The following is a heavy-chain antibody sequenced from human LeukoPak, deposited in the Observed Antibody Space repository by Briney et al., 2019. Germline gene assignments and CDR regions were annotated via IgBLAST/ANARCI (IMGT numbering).Heavy chain of an antibody. CDR2: ISSSGSTI. CDR1: GFTFSSYE. CDR3: ASFFGVVTTYYYYYGMDV. D-gene: IGHD3-3*01. V-gene: IGHV3-48*03. J-gene: IGHJ6*02. Sequence: PGRSLRLSCVASGFTFSSYEMNWVRQAPGKGLEWVSYISSSGSTIYYADSVKGRFTISRDNAKNSLYLQMNSLRAEDTAVYYCASFFGVVTTYYYYYGMDVWGQGTTVTVSS.